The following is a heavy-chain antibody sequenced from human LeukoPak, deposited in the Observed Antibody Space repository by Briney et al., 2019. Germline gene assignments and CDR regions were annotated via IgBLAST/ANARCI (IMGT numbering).Heavy chain of an antibody. CDR1: GGSFSGYY. CDR3: ARASYYNDAFDI. Sequence: SETLSLTCAVYGGSFSGYYWSWIRQPPGKGLEWIGYIYYSGSTNYNPSLKSRVTISVDTSKNQFSLKLSSVTAADTAVYYCARASYYNDAFDIWGQGTMVTVSS. J-gene: IGHJ3*02. D-gene: IGHD3-10*01. CDR2: IYYSGST. V-gene: IGHV4-59*01.